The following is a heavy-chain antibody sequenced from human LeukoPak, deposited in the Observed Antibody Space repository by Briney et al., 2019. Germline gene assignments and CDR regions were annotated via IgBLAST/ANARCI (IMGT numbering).Heavy chain of an antibody. CDR2: INHSGST. Sequence: SETLSLTCAVYGGSFSGYYWSWIRQPPGKGLEWIGEINHSGSTNYNPSLKSRVTISVDTSKNQFSLKLSSVTAADTAVYYCARARDGYNPFDYRGQGTLVTVSS. V-gene: IGHV4-34*01. J-gene: IGHJ4*02. D-gene: IGHD5-24*01. CDR3: ARARDGYNPFDY. CDR1: GGSFSGYY.